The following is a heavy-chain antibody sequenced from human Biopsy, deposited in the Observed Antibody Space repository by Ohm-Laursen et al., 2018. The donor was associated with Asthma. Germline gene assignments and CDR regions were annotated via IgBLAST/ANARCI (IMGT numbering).Heavy chain of an antibody. V-gene: IGHV3-30-3*01. Sequence: RSLRLSCSAPRFTYEMHWVRQAPGKGLEWVAVISYDGSSIYYADSVKGRFTISRDNSKNTLSLQKNSLTAEDTAVYYCAREGVAGTHIEDWGQGTLVTVSS. CDR3: AREGVAGTHIED. CDR2: ISYDGSSI. J-gene: IGHJ4*02. D-gene: IGHD6-19*01. CDR1: RFTYE.